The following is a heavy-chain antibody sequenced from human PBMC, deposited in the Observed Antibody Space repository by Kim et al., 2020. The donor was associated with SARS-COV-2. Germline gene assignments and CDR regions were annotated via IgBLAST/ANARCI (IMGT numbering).Heavy chain of an antibody. J-gene: IGHJ4*02. D-gene: IGHD1-26*01. CDR3: AKGVRFSGTGYDDN. V-gene: IGHV3-23*01. CDR1: GFSLSDYA. Sequence: GGSLRLSCAASGFSLSDYAMTWVRQAPGRGLEWVSCISGGGINIYYADSVKGRFTIFRDDSKNTVYLEMNSLRVEDTALYLCAKGVRFSGTGYDDNGGQGTL. CDR2: ISGGGINI.